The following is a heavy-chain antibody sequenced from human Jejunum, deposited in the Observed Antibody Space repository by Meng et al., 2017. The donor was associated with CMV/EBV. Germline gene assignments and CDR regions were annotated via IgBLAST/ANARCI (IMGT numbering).Heavy chain of an antibody. Sequence: KVSCDKFRRYVINLVRKAPGQGLEWLGWIRGSNGDTDYGKRLQGRITMTQDTSTSTVYMELTSLRSDDTAVYYCARSGINDYGFFDYWGQGSLVTVSS. CDR2: IRGSNGDT. V-gene: IGHV1-18*01. D-gene: IGHD4/OR15-4a*01. CDR3: ARSGINDYGFFDY. J-gene: IGHJ4*02. CDR1: CDKFRRYV.